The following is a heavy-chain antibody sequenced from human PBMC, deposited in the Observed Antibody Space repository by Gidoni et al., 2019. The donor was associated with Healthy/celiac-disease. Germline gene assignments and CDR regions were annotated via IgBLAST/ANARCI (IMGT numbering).Heavy chain of an antibody. J-gene: IGHJ3*02. CDR1: GCTVSSSH. D-gene: IGHD3-16*02. Sequence: EVQLVESGGGLVQPGGFMRLSGAASGCTVSSSHMSWVRQSPGKVLECVSVIYSGGSTYYADSVKGRFTISRDNSKNTLYLRMNSLSAEDTAVYYCASSLDLSLDAFDIWGQGTMVTVSS. V-gene: IGHV3-66*01. CDR3: ASSLDLSLDAFDI. CDR2: IYSGGST.